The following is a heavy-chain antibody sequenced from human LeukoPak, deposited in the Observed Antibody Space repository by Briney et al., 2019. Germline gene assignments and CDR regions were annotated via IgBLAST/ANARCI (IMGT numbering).Heavy chain of an antibody. CDR2: MNPNSGNT. D-gene: IGHD5-18*01. Sequence: GASVKVSCKASGYTFTSYDINWVRQATGQGLEWMGWMNPNSGNTGYAQKFQGRVTMTRNTSISTAYMELSSLRSEDTAVYYCALIRRGYSYGLATRGAFDIWGQETMVTVSS. CDR1: GYTFTSYD. V-gene: IGHV1-8*01. CDR3: ALIRRGYSYGLATRGAFDI. J-gene: IGHJ3*02.